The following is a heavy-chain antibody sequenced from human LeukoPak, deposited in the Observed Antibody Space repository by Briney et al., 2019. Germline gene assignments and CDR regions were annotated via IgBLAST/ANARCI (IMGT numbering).Heavy chain of an antibody. D-gene: IGHD2-21*02. CDR1: GFSFGSYG. J-gene: IGHJ4*02. V-gene: IGHV3-30*18. CDR2: ISHEGSIK. CDR3: AKDLNLDLDAYCGGDCYLDY. Sequence: PGTSLRLSCAASGFSFGSYGIHWVRQAPGKGLEWVAVISHEGSIKYYGDSVRGRFTISRDNSKNTLYLQMNSLRAEDTAVYYCAKDLNLDLDAYCGGDCYLDYWGQGTLVTVSS.